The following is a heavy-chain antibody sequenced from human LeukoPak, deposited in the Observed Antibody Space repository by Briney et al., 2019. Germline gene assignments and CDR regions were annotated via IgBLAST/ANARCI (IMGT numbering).Heavy chain of an antibody. J-gene: IGHJ4*02. CDR3: AKKGDYGDYYFDY. CDR1: GFTFSSCS. Sequence: GGSLRLSCAASGFTFSSCSMNWVRQAPGKGLEWVSYISSSSSTIYYADSVKGRFTISRDNAKNSLYLQMNSLRAEDTAVYYCAKKGDYGDYYFDYWGQGTLVTVSS. V-gene: IGHV3-48*01. D-gene: IGHD4-17*01. CDR2: ISSSSSTI.